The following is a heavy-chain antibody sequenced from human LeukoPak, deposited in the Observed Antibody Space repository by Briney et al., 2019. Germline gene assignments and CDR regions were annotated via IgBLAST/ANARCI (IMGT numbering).Heavy chain of an antibody. V-gene: IGHV3-23*01. CDR3: AKGSSPQTLYYFDY. CDR1: GFTFSSYA. J-gene: IGHJ4*02. D-gene: IGHD2-2*01. Sequence: GGSLRLSCAASGFTFSSYAMSWVRQAPGKGLEWVSAISGSGGSTYYADSVKGRFTISRDNSRNTLYLQMNSLRAEDTAVYYCAKGSSPQTLYYFDYWGQGTLVTVSS. CDR2: ISGSGGST.